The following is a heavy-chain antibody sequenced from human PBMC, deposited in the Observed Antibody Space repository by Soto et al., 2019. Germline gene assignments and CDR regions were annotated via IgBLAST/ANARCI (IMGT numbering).Heavy chain of an antibody. CDR2: IYYSGST. D-gene: IGHD1-1*01. J-gene: IGHJ5*02. CDR1: GGSISSSSYY. CDR3: ARHLWATGTTAFDP. V-gene: IGHV4-39*01. Sequence: QLQLQESGPGLVKPSETLFLTCTVSGGSISSSSYYWGWIRQPPGKGLEWIGSIYYSGSTYYNPSLKSRVTISVDTSKNQFSLKLSSVTAADTAVYYCARHLWATGTTAFDPWGQGTLVTVSS.